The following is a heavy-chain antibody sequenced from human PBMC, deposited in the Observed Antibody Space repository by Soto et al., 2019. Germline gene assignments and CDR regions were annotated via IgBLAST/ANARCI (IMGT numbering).Heavy chain of an antibody. CDR2: ISYDGSNK. Sequence: GGSLRLSCAASGFTFSSYGMHWVRQAPGKGLEWVAVISYDGSNKYYADSVKGRFTISRDNSKNTLYLQMNSLRAEDTAVYYCAKGISSGWHAEYFQHWGQGTLVTVSS. D-gene: IGHD6-19*01. CDR1: GFTFSSYG. J-gene: IGHJ1*01. CDR3: AKGISSGWHAEYFQH. V-gene: IGHV3-30*18.